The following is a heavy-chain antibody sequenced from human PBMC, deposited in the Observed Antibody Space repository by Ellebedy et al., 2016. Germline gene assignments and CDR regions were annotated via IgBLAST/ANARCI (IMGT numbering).Heavy chain of an antibody. Sequence: SETLSLTCAISGDSVSSNSAAWNWIRQSPSRGLEWLGRTYYRSKWYNDYAVSVKSRITINPDTSKNQFSLQLNSVTPEDTAVYYCARDGEAVAGIAQWLFPIEGNYYYGMDVWGQGTTVTVSS. D-gene: IGHD6-19*01. CDR1: GDSVSSNSAA. CDR3: ARDGEAVAGIAQWLFPIEGNYYYGMDV. J-gene: IGHJ6*02. V-gene: IGHV6-1*01. CDR2: TYYRSKWYN.